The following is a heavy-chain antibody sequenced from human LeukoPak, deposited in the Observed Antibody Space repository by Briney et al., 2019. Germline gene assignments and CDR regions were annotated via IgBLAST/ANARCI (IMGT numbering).Heavy chain of an antibody. D-gene: IGHD3-3*01. CDR2: IYYSGST. V-gene: IGHV4-59*12. CDR3: ARGLYYDFWSGYPYYYYYMDV. CDR1: GGSISSYY. Sequence: SETLSLTCTVSGGSISSYYWSWIRQPPGKGLEWIGYIYYSGSTNYNPSLKSRVTISVDTSKNQFSLKLSSVTAADTAVYYCARGLYYDFWSGYPYYYYYMDVWGKGTTVTVSS. J-gene: IGHJ6*03.